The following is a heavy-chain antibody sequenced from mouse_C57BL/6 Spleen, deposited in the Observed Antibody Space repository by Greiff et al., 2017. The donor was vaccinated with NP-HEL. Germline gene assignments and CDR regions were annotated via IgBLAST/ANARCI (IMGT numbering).Heavy chain of an antibody. CDR3: ARSGNSVRTAAWFAY. CDR1: GYTFTSYW. V-gene: IGHV1-55*01. Sequence: VQLQQPGAELVKPGASVKMSCKASGYTFTSYWITWVKQRPGQGLEWIGDIYPGSGSTNYNEKFKSKATLTVDTSSSTAYMQLSSLTSEDSAVYYCARSGNSVRTAAWFAYWGQGTLVTVSA. CDR2: IYPGSGST. D-gene: IGHD2-1*01. J-gene: IGHJ3*01.